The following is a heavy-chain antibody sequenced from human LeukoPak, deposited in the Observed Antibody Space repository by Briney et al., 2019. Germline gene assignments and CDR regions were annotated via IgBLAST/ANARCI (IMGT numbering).Heavy chain of an antibody. CDR3: ARGGFYDFWSGYYFDY. J-gene: IGHJ4*02. CDR1: GYTFTSYY. D-gene: IGHD3-3*01. CDR2: INPSGGST. Sequence: GASVKVSCKASGYTFTSYYMHWVRQAPGQGLEWMGIINPSGGSTSYAQKFQGRVTMTRDTSTSIAYMELSSLRPEDTAVYYCARGGFYDFWSGYYFDYWGQGTLVTVSS. V-gene: IGHV1-46*01.